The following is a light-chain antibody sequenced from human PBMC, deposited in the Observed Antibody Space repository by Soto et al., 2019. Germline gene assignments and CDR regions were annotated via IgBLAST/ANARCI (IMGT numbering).Light chain of an antibody. V-gene: IGKV1-33*01. CDR2: DAS. CDR1: HDINKN. J-gene: IGKJ5*01. CDR3: QQYESLPLT. Sequence: DIQMTQSPSSLSSSVGDIVTITCQASHDINKNLIWYQQKPGKAPKLLIYDASDLETGVPSRFSGSGSGTGFTFTISSLQPEDFATYYCQQYESLPLTFGQGTRLEIK.